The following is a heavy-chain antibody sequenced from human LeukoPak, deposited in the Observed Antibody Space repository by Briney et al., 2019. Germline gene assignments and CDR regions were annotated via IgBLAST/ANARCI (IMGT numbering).Heavy chain of an antibody. CDR2: ISSDGSNK. V-gene: IGHV3-30*18. Sequence: GGSLRLSCTTPGFIFGSHGMHWVRQAPGKGLEWVAVISSDGSNKYYADSVKGRITVSRDNSKNTLSLQMNSLRPEDTAVYYCAKEKFDWGTMYYFDYWGQGTLVAVSS. CDR1: GFIFGSHG. D-gene: IGHD3-9*01. CDR3: AKEKFDWGTMYYFDY. J-gene: IGHJ4*02.